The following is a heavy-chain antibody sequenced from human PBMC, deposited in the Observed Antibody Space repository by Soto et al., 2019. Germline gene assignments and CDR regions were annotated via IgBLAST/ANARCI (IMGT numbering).Heavy chain of an antibody. CDR2: IWYDGSNK. D-gene: IGHD6-19*01. J-gene: IGHJ4*02. Sequence: SRILCSAASGFTFSSYGMHWVRPALGKGLEWVAVIWYDGSNKYYADSVKGRFTISRDNSKNTLYLQMNSLRAEDTAVYYCARDPSIAVAGYFDYWGQGTLVTVSA. V-gene: IGHV3-33*01. CDR3: ARDPSIAVAGYFDY. CDR1: GFTFSSYG.